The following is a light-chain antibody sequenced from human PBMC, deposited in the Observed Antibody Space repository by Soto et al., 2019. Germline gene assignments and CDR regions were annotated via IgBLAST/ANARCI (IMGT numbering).Light chain of an antibody. V-gene: IGKV1-27*01. CDR1: QGIAKS. J-gene: IGKJ1*01. CDR2: SAS. CDR3: QKYNSAPWT. Sequence: DIQMTQSPSSLCASVGDRVTITCRASQGIAKSLAWYQQKTGKAPKLLIYSASTLQSGVPSRFSGSGSGTDFTLTISSLQPEDVATYYCQKYNSAPWTFGQGTKVEIK.